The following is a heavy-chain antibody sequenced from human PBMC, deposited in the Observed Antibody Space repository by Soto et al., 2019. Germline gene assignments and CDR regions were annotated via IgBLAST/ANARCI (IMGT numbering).Heavy chain of an antibody. J-gene: IGHJ4*02. Sequence: QVQLVQSGAEVKKPGASVKVSCKASGYTFTSYDINWVRQATGQGLEWMGWLNPNSGNTAYAQKFQGRVTMTRNASISTASVELSSLRSEDTAVYYCAREKVGYFDYWGQGTLVTVSS. CDR3: AREKVGYFDY. CDR2: LNPNSGNT. V-gene: IGHV1-8*01. CDR1: GYTFTSYD.